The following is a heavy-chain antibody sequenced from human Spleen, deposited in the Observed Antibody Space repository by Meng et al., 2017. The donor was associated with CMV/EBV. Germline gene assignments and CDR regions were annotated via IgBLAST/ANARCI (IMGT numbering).Heavy chain of an antibody. Sequence: GESLKISCAASGFTFNTYAMSWVRQAPGKGLEWVSAINAGSSSTYYADSVKGRFTGSRDNSKNTLFLQMDSLRVEDTAVYYCAKVIGPCSTTSCFRPPGFDYWGQGTLVTVSS. CDR1: GFTFNTYA. CDR3: AKVIGPCSTTSCFRPPGFDY. V-gene: IGHV3-23*01. J-gene: IGHJ4*02. CDR2: INAGSSST. D-gene: IGHD2-2*01.